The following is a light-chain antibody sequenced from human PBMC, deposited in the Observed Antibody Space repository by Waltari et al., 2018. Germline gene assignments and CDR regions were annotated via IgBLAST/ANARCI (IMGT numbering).Light chain of an antibody. CDR1: SGHSSTV. J-gene: IGLJ3*02. V-gene: IGLV4-69*01. CDR2: VNSDGGH. Sequence: QLVLTQSPSASASLGASVKLTCTLSSGHSSTVIAWLQQQPKKGPRYLMKVNSDGGHNKGDGIPARFSGSSSGAERYLTISSLQSEDEADYYCQTGGHGTWVFGGGTKLTVL. CDR3: QTGGHGTWV.